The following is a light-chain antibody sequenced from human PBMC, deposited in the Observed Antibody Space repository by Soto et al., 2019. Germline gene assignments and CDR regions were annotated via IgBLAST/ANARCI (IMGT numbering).Light chain of an antibody. CDR3: QQYNTYST. J-gene: IGKJ1*01. CDR2: DAS. Sequence: DIQMTQSPSTLSASVGDRVTITCRASQSIGSWLAWYQQRVGGAPHLLIYDASKLESGVPSRFSGSGSGTEFTFTISSLQPDDFATYYCQQYNTYSTFGQGTKVEI. V-gene: IGKV1-5*01. CDR1: QSIGSW.